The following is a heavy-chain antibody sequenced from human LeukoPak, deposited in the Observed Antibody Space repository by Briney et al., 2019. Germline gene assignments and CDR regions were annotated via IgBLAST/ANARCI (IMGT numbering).Heavy chain of an antibody. CDR3: TRSGYGFSF. CDR1: GGTFSRQA. J-gene: IGHJ4*02. Sequence: ASVKVSCNAYGGTFSRQAFTWVRQAPGQGLEWMGGIIPIFGPANYGQKFQGRVTVTADESTNTVYMELSSLRCEDTAVYYCTRSGYGFSFWGQGTLVTVSS. CDR2: IIPIFGPA. V-gene: IGHV1-69*13. D-gene: IGHD5-18*01.